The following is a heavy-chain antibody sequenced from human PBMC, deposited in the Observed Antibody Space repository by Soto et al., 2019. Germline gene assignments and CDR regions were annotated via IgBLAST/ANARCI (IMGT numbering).Heavy chain of an antibody. CDR1: GYTFTSYD. CDR2: MNPNSSNT. D-gene: IGHD4-17*01. J-gene: IGHJ2*01. CDR3: ARTVAWDYGDYVYWSFDL. V-gene: IGHV1-8*01. Sequence: ASVKVSCKASGYTFTSYDINWVRQATGQGLEWMGWMNPNSSNTGYAQKFQGRVTMTRNTSISTAYMELSSLRSEDTAVYYCARTVAWDYGDYVYWSFDLWGRGTLVTVSS.